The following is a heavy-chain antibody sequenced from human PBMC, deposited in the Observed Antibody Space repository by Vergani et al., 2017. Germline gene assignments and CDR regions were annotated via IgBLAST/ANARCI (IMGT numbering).Heavy chain of an antibody. D-gene: IGHD6-13*01. Sequence: QLQLQESGSGLVKPSQTLSLTCAVSGGSISSGGYSWSWIRQPPGKGLEWIGYSYHSGSTYYNPSLKSRVTISVDTSKNQFSLKLSSVTAADTAVYYCARAQIAAAASWGGSMDVWGKGP. CDR1: GGSISSGGYS. CDR2: SYHSGST. V-gene: IGHV4-30-2*05. CDR3: ARAQIAAAASWGGSMDV. J-gene: IGHJ6*03.